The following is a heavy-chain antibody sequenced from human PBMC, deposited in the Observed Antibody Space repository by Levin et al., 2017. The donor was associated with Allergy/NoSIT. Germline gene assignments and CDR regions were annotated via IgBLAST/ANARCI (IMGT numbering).Heavy chain of an antibody. CDR2: IYPGDSDT. Sequence: PGGSLRLSCQGSGYSFTSYWIGWVRQMPGKGLEWMGIIYPGDSDTRYSPSFQGQVTISADNAISTAHLQWSSLKAADTAIYYCARRGTRDYDYYMDVWGKGTTVTVSS. V-gene: IGHV5-51*01. J-gene: IGHJ6*03. CDR1: GYSFTSYW. CDR3: ARRGTRDYDYYMDV. D-gene: IGHD1-1*01.